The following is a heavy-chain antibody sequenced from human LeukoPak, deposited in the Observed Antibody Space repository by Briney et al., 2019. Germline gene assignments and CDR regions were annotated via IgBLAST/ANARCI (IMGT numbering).Heavy chain of an antibody. J-gene: IGHJ4*02. CDR1: GFTFSGCA. V-gene: IGHV3-73*01. Sequence: GGSLRLSCAASGFTFSGCAMHWVRQASGKGLEWVGRIRSKANSYATAYAASVKGRFTNSRDDSKNTAYLQMNSVKTEDTAVYYCTSLGYCSGGSCPHRGQGTLVTVSS. CDR3: TSLGYCSGGSCPH. CDR2: IRSKANSYAT. D-gene: IGHD2-15*01.